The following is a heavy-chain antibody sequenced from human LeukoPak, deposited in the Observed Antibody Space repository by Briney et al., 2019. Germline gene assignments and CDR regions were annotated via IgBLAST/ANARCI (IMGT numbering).Heavy chain of an antibody. D-gene: IGHD3-10*01. CDR3: AKDRQGSGSSGSHYYYIMDD. J-gene: IGHJ6*02. V-gene: IGHV3-23*01. Sequence: GGSLRLSCAASGFSFSSYVMIWVRQAPGKGLEWVSVIYRSGAGTDDADSVKGPLSISRDKSKNTLYLQMNSLRAEHTAVYWCAKDRQGSGSSGSHYYYIMDDWGQGTTVTVSS. CDR1: GFSFSSYV. CDR2: IYRSGAGT.